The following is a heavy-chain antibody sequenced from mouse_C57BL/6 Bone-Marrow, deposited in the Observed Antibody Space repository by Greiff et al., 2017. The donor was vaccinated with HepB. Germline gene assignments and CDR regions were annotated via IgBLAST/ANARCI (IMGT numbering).Heavy chain of an antibody. CDR3: ARNYGSDY. V-gene: IGHV5-17*01. J-gene: IGHJ2*01. CDR2: ISSGSSTI. CDR1: GFTFSDYG. Sequence: EVKLVESGGGLVKPGGSLKLSCAVSGFTFSDYGMHWVRQAPEKGLEWVAYISSGSSTIYYADTVKGRFTISRDNAKNTLFLQMTSLRSEDTAMYYCARNYGSDYWGQGTTLTVSS. D-gene: IGHD1-1*01.